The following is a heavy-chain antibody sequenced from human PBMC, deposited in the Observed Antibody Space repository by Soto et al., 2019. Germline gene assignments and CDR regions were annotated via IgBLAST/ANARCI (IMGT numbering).Heavy chain of an antibody. CDR2: IYPGDSDP. V-gene: IGHV5-51*01. D-gene: IGHD2-2*01. CDR1: GYRFNSYW. Sequence: GESLKFTWWGSGYRFNSYWIGWVRKMPGKGLEWMGIIYPGDSDPRYSPSLQGQVPISADTSISTAYLQWSSLKASDTAMYYWAGRFVVVPAAMPYAFDIWGQGTMVTVSS. J-gene: IGHJ3*02. CDR3: AGRFVVVPAAMPYAFDI.